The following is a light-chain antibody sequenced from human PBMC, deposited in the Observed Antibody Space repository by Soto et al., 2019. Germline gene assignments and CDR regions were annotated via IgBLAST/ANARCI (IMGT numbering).Light chain of an antibody. V-gene: IGLV2-14*03. CDR2: DVN. CDR3: SSYTTSDTYF. CDR1: SSDVGGYNY. J-gene: IGLJ1*01. Sequence: QSALTQPASVSGSPGQSITISCTGSSSDVGGYNYVSWYQQYPGKAPKLMVYDVNHRPSGVSYRFSGSKSGNTASLTISGLQPEDEAEYYCSSYTTSDTYFFGTGTKLTVL.